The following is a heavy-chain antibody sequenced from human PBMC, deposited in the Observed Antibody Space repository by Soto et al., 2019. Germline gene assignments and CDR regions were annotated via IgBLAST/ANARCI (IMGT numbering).Heavy chain of an antibody. J-gene: IGHJ4*02. V-gene: IGHV3-7*01. CDR2: IKQDGSAK. Sequence: EVQLVESGGGLVQPGGSLRLSCAASGFTFSSYWMTWVRQAPGKGLEWVANIKQDGSAKYYVDSVKGRFTISRDNAKNSLDLQMNSLRAEDTAVYYWASWLKTSGWYVLLEGSFDYWGQGTLVTVSS. D-gene: IGHD6-19*01. CDR3: ASWLKTSGWYVLLEGSFDY. CDR1: GFTFSSYW.